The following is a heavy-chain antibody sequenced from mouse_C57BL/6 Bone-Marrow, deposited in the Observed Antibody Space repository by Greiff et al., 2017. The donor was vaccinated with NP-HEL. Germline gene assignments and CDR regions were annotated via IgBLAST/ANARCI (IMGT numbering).Heavy chain of an antibody. Sequence: EVQGVESGGGLVKPGGSLKLSCAASGFTFSSYAMSWVRQTPEKRLEWVATISDGGSYTYYPDNVKGRFPISRDNATNNLYLQMSHLKSADTAMYYCARRGSSNSGVYFDYWGQGTTPTLSS. CDR2: ISDGGSYT. CDR1: GFTFSSYA. V-gene: IGHV5-4*03. J-gene: IGHJ2*01. D-gene: IGHD2-5*01. CDR3: ARRGSSNSGVYFDY.